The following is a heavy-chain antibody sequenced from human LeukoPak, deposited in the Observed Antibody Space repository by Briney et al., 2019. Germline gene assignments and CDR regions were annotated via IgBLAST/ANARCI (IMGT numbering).Heavy chain of an antibody. D-gene: IGHD6-13*01. CDR2: ISYSGST. J-gene: IGHJ6*02. CDR3: ASLLSGFISSWCPHYYYGVDV. Sequence: SETLSLTCTVSSDSISSSRFYGGWIRQPPGRGLEWIATISYSGSTYYNPSLRSRVTMSIDTSKNQFSLKLSSVTAADTAVYYCASLLSGFISSWCPHYYYGVDVRGQGTTVSVSS. CDR1: SDSISSSRFY. V-gene: IGHV4-39*01.